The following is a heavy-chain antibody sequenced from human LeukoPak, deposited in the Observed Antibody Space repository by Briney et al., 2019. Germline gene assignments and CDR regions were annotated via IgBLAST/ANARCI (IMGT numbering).Heavy chain of an antibody. Sequence: GGSLRLSCAASGFTFSDYYMSWIRQAPGKGLEWVSYISSSGSTIYYADSVKGRFTISRDNAKNSLYLQMNSLRAEDTAVYYCAREALYCSSTSCYPQYYFDYWGQGTLVTVSS. CDR3: AREALYCSSTSCYPQYYFDY. CDR1: GFTFSDYY. CDR2: ISSSGSTI. D-gene: IGHD2-2*01. J-gene: IGHJ4*02. V-gene: IGHV3-11*04.